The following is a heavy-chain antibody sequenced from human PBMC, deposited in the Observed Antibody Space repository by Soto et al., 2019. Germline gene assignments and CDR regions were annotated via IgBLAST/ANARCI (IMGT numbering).Heavy chain of an antibody. V-gene: IGHV3-23*01. Sequence: PGGSLRLSCAASGFTFWTYAMSWVRQAPGKGLEWVSVISGTGGGTSYADSVKGRFTISRDNSKNTLYLQMNSLGVEDTAVYYCARAPGNLYWGQGTLVTVSS. CDR2: ISGTGGGT. CDR3: ARAPGNLY. D-gene: IGHD4-4*01. J-gene: IGHJ4*02. CDR1: GFTFWTYA.